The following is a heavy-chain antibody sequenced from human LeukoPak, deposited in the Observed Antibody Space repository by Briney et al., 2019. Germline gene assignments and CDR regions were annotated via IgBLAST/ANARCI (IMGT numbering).Heavy chain of an antibody. V-gene: IGHV3-64D*06. CDR1: GFIFSTYT. CDR2: INGDGRTT. J-gene: IGHJ5*02. D-gene: IGHD5-12*01. Sequence: PGGSLRLSCSASGFIFSTYTMYWVRQAPGKGLEFASVINGDGRTTYYADSVKGRFTISRDNSKNTLYLQMNSLRAEDTAVYYCVGDQVDNVGWLTWGQGTRVTVSS. CDR3: VGDQVDNVGWLT.